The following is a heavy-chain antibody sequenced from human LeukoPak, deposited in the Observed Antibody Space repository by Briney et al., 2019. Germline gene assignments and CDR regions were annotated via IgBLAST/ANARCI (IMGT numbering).Heavy chain of an antibody. V-gene: IGHV4-59*08. CDR2: IYHTGNS. CDR3: ARHPFSSPFDY. Sequence: KTSETLSLTCTVSGGSISSYYWSWIRQPPGKGLEWIGYIYHTGNSDYNPSLKSRATISLDTSKNQFSLKLTSVTAADTAVYFCARHPFSSPFDYWGQGTLVTVSS. CDR1: GGSISSYY. J-gene: IGHJ4*02. D-gene: IGHD2/OR15-2a*01.